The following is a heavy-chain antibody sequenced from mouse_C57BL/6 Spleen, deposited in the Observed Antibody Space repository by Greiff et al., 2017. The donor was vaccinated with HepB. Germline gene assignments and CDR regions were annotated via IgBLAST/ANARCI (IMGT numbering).Heavy chain of an antibody. Sequence: VQLQQSGPELVKPGASVKISCKASGYAFSSSWMNWVKQRPGKGLEWIGRIYPGDGDTNYNGKFKGKATLTADKSSSTAYMQLSSLTSEDSAVYFCARGDSILFDYWGQGTTLTVSS. D-gene: IGHD2-10*02. CDR2: IYPGDGDT. CDR1: GYAFSSSW. J-gene: IGHJ2*01. CDR3: ARGDSILFDY. V-gene: IGHV1-82*01.